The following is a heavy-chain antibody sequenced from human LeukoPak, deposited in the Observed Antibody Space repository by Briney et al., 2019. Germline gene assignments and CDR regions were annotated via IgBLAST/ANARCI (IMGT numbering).Heavy chain of an antibody. CDR3: AIGFFTFGGVTIT. J-gene: IGHJ4*02. CDR2: ISSSSSYI. D-gene: IGHD3-16*01. V-gene: IGHV3-21*01. Sequence: GGSLRLSCAASGFTFSSYSMNWVRQAPEKGLEWVSSISSSSSYIYYADSVKGRFTISRDNAKNSLYLQMNSLRAEDTAVYYCAIGFFTFGGVTITGGQGTLVTVSS. CDR1: GFTFSSYS.